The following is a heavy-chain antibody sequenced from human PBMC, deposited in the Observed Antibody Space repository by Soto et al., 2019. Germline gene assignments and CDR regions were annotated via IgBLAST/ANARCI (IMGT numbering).Heavy chain of an antibody. D-gene: IGHD4-17*01. CDR2: IYYSGST. CDR1: GGSISSSSYY. Sequence: SETLSLTCTFSGGSISSSSYYWGWIRQPPGKGLEWIGSIYYSGSTYYNPSLKSRVTISVDTSKNQFSLKLSSVTAADTAVYYCARRYGDYLSTWFDPWGQGTLVTVSS. V-gene: IGHV4-39*01. CDR3: ARRYGDYLSTWFDP. J-gene: IGHJ5*02.